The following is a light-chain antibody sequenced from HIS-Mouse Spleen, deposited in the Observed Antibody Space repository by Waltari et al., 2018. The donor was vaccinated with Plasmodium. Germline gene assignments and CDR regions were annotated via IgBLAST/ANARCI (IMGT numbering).Light chain of an antibody. J-gene: IGLJ3*02. Sequence: SYELTQPPSVSVSPGQTARITCSGDALPKKYAYWYQQKSGQAPVLVIYEDSKRPSGMHERFSGSRSGTMDTLTISGAQVEDEADYYCYSTDSSGNHRVFGGGTKLTVL. CDR1: ALPKKY. CDR3: YSTDSSGNHRV. V-gene: IGLV3-10*01. CDR2: EDS.